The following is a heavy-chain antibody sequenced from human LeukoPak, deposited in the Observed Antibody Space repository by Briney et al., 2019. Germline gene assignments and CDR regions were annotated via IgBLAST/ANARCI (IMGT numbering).Heavy chain of an antibody. CDR2: IRYDGSNK. CDR1: GFTFSSYG. Sequence: PGGSLRLSCAASGFTFSSYGMHWVRQAPGKGLEWVAFIRYDGSNKYYADSVKGRFTISRDNSKNTLYLQMNSLRAEDTAVYYCAKKIGSGWYVAFDIWGQGTMVTVSS. CDR3: AKKIGSGWYVAFDI. V-gene: IGHV3-30*02. D-gene: IGHD6-19*01. J-gene: IGHJ3*02.